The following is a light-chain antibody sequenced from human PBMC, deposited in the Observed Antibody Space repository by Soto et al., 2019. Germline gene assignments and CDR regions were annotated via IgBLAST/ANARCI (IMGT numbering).Light chain of an antibody. CDR3: QQYGSSSWT. V-gene: IGKV3-20*01. Sequence: EIVSAQSPGTLSLSPGERASISWRASQSVSGSYLVWHQQKPSPAPRLRIYAASRRATGIRDRFSGSGSGADFTLTISRLETEDFAVYYCQQYGSSSWTVGQGTKLDI. CDR1: QSVSGSY. CDR2: AAS. J-gene: IGKJ1*01.